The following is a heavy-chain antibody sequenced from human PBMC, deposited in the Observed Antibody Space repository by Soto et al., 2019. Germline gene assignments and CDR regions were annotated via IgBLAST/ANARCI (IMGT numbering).Heavy chain of an antibody. Sequence: SETLSLTCTVSGGSISSYYWSWIRQPPGKGLEWIGYIYYSGSTNYNPSLKSRVTISVDTSKNQFSLKLSSVTAADTAVYYCAKGGRFPEARYYFLDVWGNGTTVTVSS. CDR2: IYYSGST. CDR1: GGSISSYY. CDR3: AKGGRFPEARYYFLDV. D-gene: IGHD3-10*01. V-gene: IGHV4-59*01. J-gene: IGHJ6*04.